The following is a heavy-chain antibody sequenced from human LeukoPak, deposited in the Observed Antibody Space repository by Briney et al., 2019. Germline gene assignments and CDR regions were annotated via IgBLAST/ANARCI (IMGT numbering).Heavy chain of an antibody. CDR2: INHSGST. CDR3: ARQSFLEYYDILTGYYISPTDAFDI. V-gene: IGHV4-34*01. CDR1: GGSFSGYY. J-gene: IGHJ3*02. D-gene: IGHD3-9*01. Sequence: SETLSLTCAVYGGSFSGYYWSWIRQPPGKGLEWIGEINHSGSTNYNPSLKSRVTISVDTSKNQFSLKLSSVTAADTAVYYCARQSFLEYYDILTGYYISPTDAFDIWGQGTMVTVSS.